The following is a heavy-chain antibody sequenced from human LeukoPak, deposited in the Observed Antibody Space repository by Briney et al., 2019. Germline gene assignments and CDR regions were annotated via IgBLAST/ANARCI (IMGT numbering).Heavy chain of an antibody. V-gene: IGHV3-7*04. CDR1: GFTFNSYW. J-gene: IGHJ4*02. Sequence: GGSLRLSCAASGFTFNSYWMSWVRQAPGKGLEWVANIKQDGSEKYYVDSVKGRFTISRDNAKNSLFLQMNSLRAEDTAVYYCARGIRSYDYWGQGTLVTVSS. CDR3: ARGIRSYDY. D-gene: IGHD2-15*01. CDR2: IKQDGSEK.